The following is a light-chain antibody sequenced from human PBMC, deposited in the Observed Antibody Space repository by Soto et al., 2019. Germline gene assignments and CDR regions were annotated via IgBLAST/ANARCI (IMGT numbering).Light chain of an antibody. CDR2: DVS. V-gene: IGKV2D-29*01. J-gene: IGKJ5*01. CDR1: KSLLYSDGKTY. CDR3: MQRTHVPIT. Sequence: DIGLTRTPVRMSVTTGHPASVPYKSSKSLLYSDGKTYLYWYLQRPGQPPQLLIYDVSNRFSGVPDRFSGSGSGTDFTLKISRVEAEDVGVYYCMQRTHVPITFGQGTQLEIK.